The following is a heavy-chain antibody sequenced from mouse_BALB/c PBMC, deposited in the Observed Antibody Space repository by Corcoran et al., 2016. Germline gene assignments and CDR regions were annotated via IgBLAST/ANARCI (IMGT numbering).Heavy chain of an antibody. CDR3: ANWDWYFDV. D-gene: IGHD4-1*01. CDR1: GFNIKDTY. Sequence: EVQLQQSGAELVKPGASVKLSCTASGFNIKDTYMHWVKQRPEQGLEWIGRIDPANGNTKYDPKFQGKANITADTSSNTAYLQLSSLTSEDTAVDYCANWDWYFDVWGAGTTVTVSS. V-gene: IGHV14-3*02. J-gene: IGHJ1*01. CDR2: IDPANGNT.